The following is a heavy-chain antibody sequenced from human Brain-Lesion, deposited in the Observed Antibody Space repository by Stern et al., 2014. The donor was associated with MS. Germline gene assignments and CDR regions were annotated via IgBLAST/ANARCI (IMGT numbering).Heavy chain of an antibody. D-gene: IGHD3-16*01. J-gene: IGHJ6*02. Sequence: VQLVQSGGGLVQPGGSLRLSCAGSGFTFSSYWMSWVRQAPGKGLEWVANIKQDGSEEYYVDSVKGRFTISRDNGKNVLHLQMNRLGTGDTGGYFLGEEFGVRYWGGCPGYHFYYGMDGLGQGTTVTVSS. CDR3: GEEFGVRYWGGCPGYHFYYGMDG. CDR1: GFTFSSYW. V-gene: IGHV3-7*01. CDR2: IKQDGSEE.